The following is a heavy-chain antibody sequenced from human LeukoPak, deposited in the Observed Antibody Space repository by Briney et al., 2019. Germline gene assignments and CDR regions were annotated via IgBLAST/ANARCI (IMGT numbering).Heavy chain of an antibody. J-gene: IGHJ5*02. CDR3: ARVGTRRGNWFDP. V-gene: IGHV1-8*03. D-gene: IGHD5-12*01. CDR2: MNPNSGNT. Sequence: ASVKVSCKASGYTFTSYDINWVRQATGQGLEWMGWMNPNSGNTGYAQKFQGRVTITRNTSISTAYIELSSLRSEDTAVYYCARVGTRRGNWFDPWGQGTLVTVSS. CDR1: GYTFTSYD.